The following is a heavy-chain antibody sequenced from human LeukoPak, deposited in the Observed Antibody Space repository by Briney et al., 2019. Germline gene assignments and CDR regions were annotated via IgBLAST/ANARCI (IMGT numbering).Heavy chain of an antibody. CDR2: IYYSGSS. V-gene: IGHV4-59*08. D-gene: IGHD1-14*01. CDR3: ARRLTSNWFDP. CDR1: GGSISSYY. Sequence: PSETLSLTCTVSGGSISSYYWSWFRQPPGKGLEWIGYIYYSGSSNHNPSLRSRVTMSVDTSKNQFSLKLSSVTAADTAVYYCARRLTSNWFDPWGQGTLVTVSS. J-gene: IGHJ5*02.